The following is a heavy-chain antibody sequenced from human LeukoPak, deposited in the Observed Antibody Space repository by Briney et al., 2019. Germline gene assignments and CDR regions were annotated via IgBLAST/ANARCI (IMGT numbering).Heavy chain of an antibody. Sequence: PGGSLRLSCAASGFTFSSFSMNWVRQAPGRGLEWVSSIISSSGYIHYADSVKGRFTISRDNAKNTLYLQMNSLRAEDTAVYYCARRDVFDIWGQGTMVTVSS. CDR3: ARRDVFDI. CDR2: IISSSGYI. V-gene: IGHV3-21*01. J-gene: IGHJ3*02. CDR1: GFTFSSFS.